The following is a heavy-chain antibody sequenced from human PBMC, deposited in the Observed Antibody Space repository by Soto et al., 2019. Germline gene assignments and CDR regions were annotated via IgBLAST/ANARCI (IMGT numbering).Heavy chain of an antibody. CDR3: AKDAGGGSYYYYGMDV. CDR2: ISYDGSNK. Sequence: QVQLVESGGGVVQPGRSLRLSCAASGFTFSSYGMHWVRQAPGKGLEWVAVISYDGSNKYYADSVKGRFTISRDNSKNTLYLQMNSLRAEDTAVYYCAKDAGGGSYYYYGMDVWGQGTTVTVSS. CDR1: GFTFSSYG. J-gene: IGHJ6*02. V-gene: IGHV3-30*18. D-gene: IGHD1-26*01.